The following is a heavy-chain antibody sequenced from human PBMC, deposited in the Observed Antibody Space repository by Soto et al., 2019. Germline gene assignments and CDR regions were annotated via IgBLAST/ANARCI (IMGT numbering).Heavy chain of an antibody. CDR2: ISGSGGST. V-gene: IGHV3-23*01. D-gene: IGHD3-22*01. CDR3: AKERRDYYDRSSTGHFQH. CDR1: GFTFSSYA. J-gene: IGHJ1*01. Sequence: PGGSLRLSCAASGFTFSSYAMSWVRQAPGKGLEWVSAISGSGGSTYYADSVKGRFTISRDNSKNTLYLQMNSLRAEDTAVYYCAKERRDYYDRSSTGHFQHWGHGTLVTVYS.